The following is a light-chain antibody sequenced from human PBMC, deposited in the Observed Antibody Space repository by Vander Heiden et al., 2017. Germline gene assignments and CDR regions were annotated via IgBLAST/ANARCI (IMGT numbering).Light chain of an antibody. CDR2: LNSDGSH. CDR1: SGPSSYA. Sequence: QLVLTQSPSASASLRASVKLTCTLSSGPSSYATAWHQQQPEKRPRYVVKLNSDGSHSTGDGIPDRFSGSSSGAALYPTISSLQAEDDADYYSQTWVTVIQVFGGGTKLTVL. V-gene: IGLV4-69*01. J-gene: IGLJ3*02. CDR3: QTWVTVIQV.